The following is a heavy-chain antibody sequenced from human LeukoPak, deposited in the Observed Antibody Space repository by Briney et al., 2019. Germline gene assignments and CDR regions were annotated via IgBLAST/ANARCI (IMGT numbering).Heavy chain of an antibody. J-gene: IGHJ4*02. V-gene: IGHV1-18*01. CDR2: ISAYNGNT. CDR1: GYTFTNYG. Sequence: ASVKVSCKASGYTFTNYGITWVRQAPGQGLEWMGWISAYNGNTNYAQKLQDRVTMTTNTSTSTAYMEVRSLRSDNTAVYYCARDWGIGIIAAAPGFWGQGTLVTVSS. CDR3: ARDWGIGIIAAAPGF. D-gene: IGHD6-13*01.